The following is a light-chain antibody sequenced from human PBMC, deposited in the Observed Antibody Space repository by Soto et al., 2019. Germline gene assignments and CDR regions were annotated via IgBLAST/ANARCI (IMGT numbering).Light chain of an antibody. CDR1: QSVSSSY. Sequence: EIVLTQSPGTLSLSPGERATLSCRASQSVSSSYLAWYQQKPGQAPRLLIYGASSRATGIPDRFSGSGSGTDFTLTISRLEPEDFAVYYCQQYDSSHPVTFGQGTKVDI. V-gene: IGKV3-20*01. CDR2: GAS. J-gene: IGKJ1*01. CDR3: QQYDSSHPVT.